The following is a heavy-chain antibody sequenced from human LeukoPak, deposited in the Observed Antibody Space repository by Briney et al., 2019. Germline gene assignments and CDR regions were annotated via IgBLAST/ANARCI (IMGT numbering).Heavy chain of an antibody. CDR3: SREGGGSYFYFGY. CDR2: ISYDGSNK. CDR1: GFTFSSYA. J-gene: IGHJ4*02. D-gene: IGHD1-26*01. Sequence: GGSLRLSCAASGFTFSSYAMHWVRQAPGKGLEWVAVISYDGSNKYYADSVKGRFTISRDNSKNTLYLQMNSLRAEDTAVYYCSREGGGSYFYFGYWGQGTLVTVSS. V-gene: IGHV3-30*01.